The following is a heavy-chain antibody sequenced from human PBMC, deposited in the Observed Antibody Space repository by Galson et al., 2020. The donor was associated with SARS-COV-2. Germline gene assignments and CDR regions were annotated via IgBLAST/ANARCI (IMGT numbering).Heavy chain of an antibody. J-gene: IGHJ6*02. CDR1: GFSLSTSGMC. CDR2: IDWDDDK. CDR3: ARISFRGQSGPYYDYGMDV. D-gene: IGHD3-10*01. V-gene: IGHV2-70*01. Sequence: SGPTLVKPTQTLTLTCTFSGFSLSTSGMCVSWIRQPPGKALEWLALIDWDDDKYYSTSLKTRLTISKDTSKNQVVLTMTNMDPVDTATYYCARISFRGQSGPYYDYGMDVWGQGTTVTVSS.